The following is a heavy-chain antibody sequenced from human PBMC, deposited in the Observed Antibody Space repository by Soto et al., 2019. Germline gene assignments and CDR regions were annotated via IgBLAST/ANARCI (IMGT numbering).Heavy chain of an antibody. CDR1: GGTFSSYA. D-gene: IGHD5-18*01. V-gene: IGHV1-69*01. J-gene: IGHJ4*02. Sequence: QVQLVQSGAEVKKPGSSVKVSCKASGGTFSSYAISWVRQAPGQGLEWMGGIIPIFGTANYAQKFQGRVTITADESTSTAYMELSSLRSEDTAVHYCASEGYSYGYSTYFDYWGQGTLVTVSS. CDR3: ASEGYSYGYSTYFDY. CDR2: IIPIFGTA.